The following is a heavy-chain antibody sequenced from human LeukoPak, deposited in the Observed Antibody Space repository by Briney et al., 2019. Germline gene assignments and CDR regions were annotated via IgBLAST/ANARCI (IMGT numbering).Heavy chain of an antibody. CDR1: GGTFSSYA. V-gene: IGHV1-69*05. CDR2: IIPIFGTA. Sequence: GSSVKVSCKASGGTFSSYAISWVRQAPGQGLEWMGRIIPIFGTANYAQKFQGRVTITTDESTSTAYMELSSLRSEDTAVYYCARDSAAEWGLPMWHAFDIWGQGTMVTVSS. CDR3: ARDSAAEWGLPMWHAFDI. J-gene: IGHJ3*02. D-gene: IGHD1-26*01.